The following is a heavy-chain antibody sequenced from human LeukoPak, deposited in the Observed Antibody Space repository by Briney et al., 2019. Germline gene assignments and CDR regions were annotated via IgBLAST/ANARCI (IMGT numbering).Heavy chain of an antibody. CDR2: INPSGGST. CDR3: ASNPSTGGELSTPPDY. CDR1: GYTFTSYY. D-gene: IGHD3-16*02. Sequence: ASVKVSCKASGYTFTSYYMHWVRQAPGQGLEWMGIINPSGGSTSYAQKSQGRVTMTRDTSTSTVYMELSSLRSEDTAVYYCASNPSTGGELSTPPDYWGQGTLVTVSS. J-gene: IGHJ4*02. V-gene: IGHV1-46*01.